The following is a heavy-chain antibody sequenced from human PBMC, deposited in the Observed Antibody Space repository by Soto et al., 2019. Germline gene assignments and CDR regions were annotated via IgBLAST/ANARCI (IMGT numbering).Heavy chain of an antibody. V-gene: IGHV4-61*01. J-gene: IGHJ6*02. CDR1: GGLVISGRYY. D-gene: IGHD3-22*01. CDR2: IYYSGGT. Sequence: PSGTLSFTCIVLGGLVISGRYYWSWIRQRPGKGLVGVGYIYYSGGTKYNPSLKSRVTISVDTPKNQFSLNLCSSSDPDTPAYFCAPVSSGYYYYYGMDVWGQGTTVTVSS. CDR3: APVSSGYYYYYGMDV.